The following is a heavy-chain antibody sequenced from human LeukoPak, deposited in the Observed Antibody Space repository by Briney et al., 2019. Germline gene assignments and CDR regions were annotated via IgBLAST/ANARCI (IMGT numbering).Heavy chain of an antibody. CDR2: ISSSGSTI. CDR3: ARDRTYYYDSSVGY. V-gene: IGHV3-11*01. J-gene: IGHJ4*02. Sequence: LSLTCAVYGGSFSGYYWSWIRQPPGKGLEWVSYISSSGSTIYYADSVKGRFTISRDNAKNSLYLQMNSLRAEDTAVYYCARDRTYYYDSSVGYWGQGTLVTVSS. D-gene: IGHD3-22*01. CDR1: GGSFSGYY.